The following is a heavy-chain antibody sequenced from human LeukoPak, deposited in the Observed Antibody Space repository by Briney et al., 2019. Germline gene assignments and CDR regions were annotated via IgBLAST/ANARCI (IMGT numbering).Heavy chain of an antibody. J-gene: IGHJ4*02. CDR3: AKGYYDFWGGYYLSAGAFDY. D-gene: IGHD3-3*01. CDR2: ISGSGGST. CDR1: GFTFSSYA. Sequence: GGSLRLSCAASGFTFSSYAMSWVRQAPGKGLEWVSAISGSGGSTYYADSVRGRFTISRDNSKNTLYLQMNSLRAEDTAVYYCAKGYYDFWGGYYLSAGAFDYWGQGTLVTVSS. V-gene: IGHV3-23*01.